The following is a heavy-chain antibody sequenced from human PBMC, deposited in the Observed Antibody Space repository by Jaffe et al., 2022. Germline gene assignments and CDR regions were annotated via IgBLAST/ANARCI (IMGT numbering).Heavy chain of an antibody. CDR3: AKDWIRADDAFDI. J-gene: IGHJ3*02. V-gene: IGHV3-30*02. CDR1: GFTFSSYG. D-gene: IGHD1-1*01. Sequence: QVQLVESGGGVVQPGGSLRLSCAASGFTFSSYGMHWVRQAPGKGLEWVAFIRYDGSNKYYADSVKGRFTISRDNSKNTLYLQMNSLRAEDTAVYYCAKDWIRADDAFDIWGQGTMVTVSS. CDR2: IRYDGSNK.